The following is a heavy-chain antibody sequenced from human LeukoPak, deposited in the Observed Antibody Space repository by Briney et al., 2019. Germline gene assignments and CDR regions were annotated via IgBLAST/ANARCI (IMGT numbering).Heavy chain of an antibody. CDR1: GYTFTSYG. Sequence: GASVKVSCKASGYTFTSYGISWVRQAPGQGLEWMGWISAYNGNTNYAQKLQGRVTMTTDTSTGTAYMELRSLRSDDTAVYYCARRGRWLQFRPSDFDYWGQGTLVTVSS. V-gene: IGHV1-18*01. D-gene: IGHD5-24*01. CDR3: ARRGRWLQFRPSDFDY. J-gene: IGHJ4*02. CDR2: ISAYNGNT.